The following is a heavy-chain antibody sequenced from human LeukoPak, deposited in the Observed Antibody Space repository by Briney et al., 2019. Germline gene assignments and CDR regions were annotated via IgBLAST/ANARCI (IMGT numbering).Heavy chain of an antibody. CDR1: GGSISSYY. V-gene: IGHV4-4*07. J-gene: IGHJ6*03. CDR3: ARERDKAKPMSGGYYYYMDV. Sequence: KSSETLSLTCTVSGGSISSYYWSWIRQPAGKGLEWIGRIYTSGSTNYNPSLKSRVTMSVDTSKNQFSLKLSSVTAADTAVYYCARERDKAKPMSGGYYYYMDVWGKGTTVTVSS. CDR2: IYTSGST. D-gene: IGHD5-24*01.